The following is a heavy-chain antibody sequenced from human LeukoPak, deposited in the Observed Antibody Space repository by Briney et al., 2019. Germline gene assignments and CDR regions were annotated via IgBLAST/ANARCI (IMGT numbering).Heavy chain of an antibody. CDR1: GGSISSTSYY. Sequence: PSETLSLTCIVSGGSISSTSYYWGRIRQPPGKGLVWIGTIYYSGTTYYNPSLKSRVTISVDTSKNQFSLKLSSVTAADTAVYYCARLVVPAAMGHGLDYWGQGTMVTVSS. CDR3: ARLVVPAAMGHGLDY. V-gene: IGHV4-39*01. J-gene: IGHJ4*02. D-gene: IGHD2-2*01. CDR2: IYYSGTT.